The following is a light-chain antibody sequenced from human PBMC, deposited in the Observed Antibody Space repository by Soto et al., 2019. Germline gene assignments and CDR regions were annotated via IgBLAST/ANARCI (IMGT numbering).Light chain of an antibody. CDR3: QQYNNWPPYT. V-gene: IGKV3-15*01. CDR1: QSVRSN. J-gene: IGKJ2*01. Sequence: EIVTTQSPATLSVSPGERATLSCRASQSVRSNLAWYQQKPGQAPRLLIYGASTRATGIPARFSGSGSGTEFILTLSSPHAVYFAVYFSQQYNNWPPYTFGQTTKLEIK. CDR2: GAS.